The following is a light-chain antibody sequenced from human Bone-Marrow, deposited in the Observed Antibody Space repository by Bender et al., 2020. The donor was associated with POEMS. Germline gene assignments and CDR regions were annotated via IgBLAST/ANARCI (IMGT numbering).Light chain of an antibody. CDR1: SSDVGGYNY. CDR2: DVS. Sequence: QSALTQPASVSGSPGQSITISCTGTSSDVGGYNYVSWYQQHPGKAPKLMIHDVSNRPSGVSNRFSGSKSGNTASLTISGLQAEDEADYYCCSYAGSSTVIFGGGTKLTVL. J-gene: IGLJ2*01. CDR3: CSYAGSSTVI. V-gene: IGLV2-14*01.